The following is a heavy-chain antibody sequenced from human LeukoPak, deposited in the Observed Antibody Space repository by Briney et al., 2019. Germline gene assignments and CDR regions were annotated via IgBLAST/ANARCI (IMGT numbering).Heavy chain of an antibody. V-gene: IGHV4-59*01. CDR2: IYYSGST. Sequence: SSETLSLTCTVSGGSISSYYWSWIRQPPGKGLEWIGYIYYSGSTNYNPSLKSRVTISVDTSKNQFSLKLSSVTAADTAVYYCARESYDSSGYPDAFDIWGQGTMVTVSS. J-gene: IGHJ3*02. CDR3: ARESYDSSGYPDAFDI. CDR1: GGSISSYY. D-gene: IGHD3-22*01.